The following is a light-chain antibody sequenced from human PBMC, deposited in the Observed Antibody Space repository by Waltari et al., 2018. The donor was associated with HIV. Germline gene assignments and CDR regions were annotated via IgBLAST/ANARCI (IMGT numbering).Light chain of an antibody. V-gene: IGLV1-51*01. J-gene: IGLJ2*01. CDR1: NSTLGNNY. CDR3: GSWDSSLSSVV. CDR2: DNN. Sequence: QSVLTPPPSVSAAPGQKVNISCSGSNSTLGNNYVSWYQQLPGTAPKLLIYDNNKRPSGIPDRFSGSKSGTSATLGITGLQTGDEADYYCGSWDSSLSSVVFGGGTKLTVL.